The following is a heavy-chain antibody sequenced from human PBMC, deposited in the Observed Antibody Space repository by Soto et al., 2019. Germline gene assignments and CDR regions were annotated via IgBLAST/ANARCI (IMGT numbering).Heavy chain of an antibody. V-gene: IGHV1-18*01. CDR2: ISAYNGNT. Sequence: SVKVSCKASGYTFTSYGISWVRQAPGQGLEWMGWISAYNGNTNYAQKLQGRVTMTTDTSTSTAYMELRSLRSDDTDVYYCARIRGGKQLVLGDWFDPWGQGNLVTASS. CDR3: ARIRGGKQLVLGDWFDP. CDR1: GYTFTSYG. D-gene: IGHD6-13*01. J-gene: IGHJ5*02.